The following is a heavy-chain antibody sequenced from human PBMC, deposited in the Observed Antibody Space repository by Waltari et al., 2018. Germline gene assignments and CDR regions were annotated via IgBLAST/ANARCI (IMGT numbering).Heavy chain of an antibody. D-gene: IGHD6-19*01. CDR3: ARDRFVAVAGRRAYNWFDP. CDR2: IIPIFGTA. J-gene: IGHJ5*02. CDR1: GGTFSSYA. Sequence: QVQLVQSGAEVKKPGSSVKVSCKASGGTFSSYAISWVRQAPGQGLEWMGGIIPIFGTANDAQKFQGRVTMTTDESTSTAYMELSSLRSEDTAVYYCARDRFVAVAGRRAYNWFDPWGQGTLVTVSS. V-gene: IGHV1-69*05.